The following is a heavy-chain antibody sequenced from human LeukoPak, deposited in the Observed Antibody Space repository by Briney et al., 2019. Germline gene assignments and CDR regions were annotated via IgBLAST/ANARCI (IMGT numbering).Heavy chain of an antibody. CDR1: GYTFTGYY. D-gene: IGHD6-19*01. CDR2: INPNSGGT. Sequence: GASVKVSCKASGYTFTGYYMHWVRQAPGQGLEWMGWINPNSGGTNYAQKFQGRVTMTRDTSISTAYMELSSLISDDTAVYYCATVYSSGWYWDYWGQGTLVTVSS. CDR3: ATVYSSGWYWDY. V-gene: IGHV1-2*02. J-gene: IGHJ4*02.